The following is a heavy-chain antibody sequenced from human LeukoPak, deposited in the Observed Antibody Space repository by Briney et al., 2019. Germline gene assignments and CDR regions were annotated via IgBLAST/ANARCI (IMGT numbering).Heavy chain of an antibody. CDR1: GGSFSDYY. CDR2: INHTGTT. D-gene: IGHD1-14*01. Sequence: SETLSLTCAVYGGSFSDYYWNWIRQSPGKGLEWIGEINHTGTTNYNPSLKSPVTISVDTSKNQFSLRLSSVTAAGTATYYCARGAADRRNYYYYIDVWGKGTTVTVSS. J-gene: IGHJ6*03. CDR3: ARGAADRRNYYYYIDV. V-gene: IGHV4-34*01.